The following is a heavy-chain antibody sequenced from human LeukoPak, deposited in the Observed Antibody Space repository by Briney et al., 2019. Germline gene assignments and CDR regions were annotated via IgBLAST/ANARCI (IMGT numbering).Heavy chain of an antibody. CDR3: ARDRGAYCGGDCYLGFDY. CDR1: GFTFSSYA. Sequence: PGGSLRLSCAASGFTFSSYAMSWVRQAPGKGLEWVSAISDSGGSTYYADSVKGRFTISRDNAKKSLYLQMTSLAAEDTAVYYCARDRGAYCGGDCYLGFDYWGRGTLVTVSS. J-gene: IGHJ4*01. V-gene: IGHV3-23*01. CDR2: ISDSGGST. D-gene: IGHD2-21*02.